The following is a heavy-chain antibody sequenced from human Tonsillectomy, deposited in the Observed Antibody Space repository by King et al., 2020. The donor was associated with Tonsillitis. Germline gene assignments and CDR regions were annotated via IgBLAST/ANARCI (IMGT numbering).Heavy chain of an antibody. CDR1: GFTFSNFH. CDR2: ISASSSAI. CDR3: ASARI. V-gene: IGHV3-48*04. Sequence: VQLVESGGGLVQPGGSLRLSCAASGFTFSNFHMNWVRQAPGKGLEWVSYISASSSAIYYADSVKGRFIISRDNAENSLFLQMNSLRVEDTAVYYCASARIRGQGTLVTVSS. J-gene: IGHJ4*02.